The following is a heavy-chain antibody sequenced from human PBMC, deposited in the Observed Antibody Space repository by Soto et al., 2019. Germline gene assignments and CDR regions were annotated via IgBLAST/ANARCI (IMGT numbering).Heavy chain of an antibody. CDR2: INHSGST. V-gene: IGHV4-34*01. J-gene: IGHJ5*02. CDR3: ARGDYDSSGYFSAWFDP. CDR1: GGSFGGYY. D-gene: IGHD3-22*01. Sequence: SETLSLTCAVYGGSFGGYYGSWIRQPPGKGLEWIGEINHSGSTNYNPSLKSRVTISVDTSKNQFSLKLSSVTAADTAVYYCARGDYDSSGYFSAWFDPWGQGTLVTVSS.